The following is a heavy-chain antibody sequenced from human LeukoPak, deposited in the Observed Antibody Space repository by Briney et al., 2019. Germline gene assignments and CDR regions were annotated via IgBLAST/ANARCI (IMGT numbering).Heavy chain of an antibody. J-gene: IGHJ3*02. V-gene: IGHV4-39*07. CDR1: GGSISSSSYY. Sequence: SETLSLTCTVSGGSISSSSYYWGWIRQPPGKGLEWIGSIYYSGSTYYNPSLKSRVTISVDTSKNQFSLKLSSVTATDTAVYYCASLGEITMSVQDAFDIWGQGTMVTVSS. CDR2: IYYSGST. CDR3: ASLGEITMSVQDAFDI. D-gene: IGHD3-10*02.